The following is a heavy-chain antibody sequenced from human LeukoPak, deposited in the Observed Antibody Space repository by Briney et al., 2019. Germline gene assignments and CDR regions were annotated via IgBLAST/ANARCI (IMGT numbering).Heavy chain of an antibody. CDR2: VDHTGST. CDR1: DDSITMYY. D-gene: IGHD3-10*01. J-gene: IGHJ5*02. Sequence: SETLSLTCSVSDDSITMYYWTWIRQPPGKGLERIGDVDHTGSTNFNPSLNGRVSISRDTTNNLFSLRLRSVTAADTAVYFCARFPRYGSGSLLWFDPWGQGTLVTVSS. V-gene: IGHV4-59*01. CDR3: ARFPRYGSGSLLWFDP.